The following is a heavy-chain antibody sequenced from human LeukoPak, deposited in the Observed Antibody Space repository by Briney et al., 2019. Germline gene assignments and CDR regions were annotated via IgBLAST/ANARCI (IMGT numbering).Heavy chain of an antibody. CDR3: ARHTMLGYCSSTSCYSRVDRNYYYYMDV. Sequence: ASVKVSCKASGYTFTSYGISWVRQAPGQGLEWMGWISAYNGNTNYAQKLQGRVTMTTDTSTSTAYMELRNLRSDDTAVYYCARHTMLGYCSSTSCYSRVDRNYYYYMDVWGKGTTVTVSS. CDR1: GYTFTSYG. J-gene: IGHJ6*03. D-gene: IGHD2-2*02. CDR2: ISAYNGNT. V-gene: IGHV1-18*01.